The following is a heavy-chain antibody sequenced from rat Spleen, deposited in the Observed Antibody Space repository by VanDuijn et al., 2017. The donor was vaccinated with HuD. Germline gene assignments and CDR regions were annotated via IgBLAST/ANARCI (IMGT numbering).Heavy chain of an antibody. V-gene: IGHV2-43*01. CDR2: IWAGGST. CDR3: TREGHNNWGAFAY. CDR1: GFSLTNFH. Sequence: QVQLKESGPGLVQPSQTLSLTCTVSGFSLTNFHVTWVRQPTGKGLEWVGVIWAGGSTAYNSLLKSRLSISSDTSKSQVFLEMNSLQTVDTAIYFCTREGHNNWGAFAYWGQGTLVTVSS. D-gene: IGHD1-10*01. J-gene: IGHJ3*01.